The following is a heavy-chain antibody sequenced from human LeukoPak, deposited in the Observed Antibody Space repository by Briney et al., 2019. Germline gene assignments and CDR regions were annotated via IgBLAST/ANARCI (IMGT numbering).Heavy chain of an antibody. Sequence: SETLSLTCTVSGGSVSSHFWSWIRQPPGKGLEWIGYIYNSGITNYNPSLKSRVTMSVDTSKNQFSLMLRSVTAADTAVYYFSGDHLPAGGTGYYMDVWGKGTTVTVSS. CDR3: SGDHLPAGGTGYYMDV. V-gene: IGHV4-59*02. J-gene: IGHJ6*03. CDR2: IYNSGIT. CDR1: GGSVSSHF. D-gene: IGHD6-13*01.